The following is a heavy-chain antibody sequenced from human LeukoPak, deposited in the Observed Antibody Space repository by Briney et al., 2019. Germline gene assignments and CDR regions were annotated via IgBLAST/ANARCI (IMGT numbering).Heavy chain of an antibody. CDR3: TTVESIAAAGTFDP. V-gene: IGHV3-15*01. CDR2: TKSKTDDRTT. J-gene: IGHJ5*02. D-gene: IGHD6-13*01. CDR1: GLTFSNAW. Sequence: GGSLRLSCAPSGLTFSNAWMSWVRQAPGGGREWVGRTKSKTDDRTTNYAAAVKGRLTIPREEPNNTRYLQMNSVKTEDTAVYYCTTVESIAAAGTFDPWGQGNLLTVS.